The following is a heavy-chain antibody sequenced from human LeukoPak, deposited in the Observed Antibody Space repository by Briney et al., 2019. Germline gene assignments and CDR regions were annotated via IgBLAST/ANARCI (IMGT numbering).Heavy chain of an antibody. V-gene: IGHV1-18*01. CDR1: GYTFTSYG. J-gene: IGHJ6*02. Sequence: GASVKVSCKASGYTFTSYGISWVRQAPGQGLEWMGWISAYNGNTNYAQKLQGRVTMTTDTSTSTAYMELRSLRSDDTAVYYCARDGGGCTNGVCYYYYYYGMDVWGQGTTVTVSS. D-gene: IGHD2-8*01. CDR2: ISAYNGNT. CDR3: ARDGGGCTNGVCYYYYYYGMDV.